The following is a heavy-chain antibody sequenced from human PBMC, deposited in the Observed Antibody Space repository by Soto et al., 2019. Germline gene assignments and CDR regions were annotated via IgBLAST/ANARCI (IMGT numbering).Heavy chain of an antibody. CDR2: ISGSGGST. CDR1: GFIFSHYA. J-gene: IGHJ4*02. D-gene: IGHD2-8*01. Sequence: EVQLLESGGGLVPPGGSLRLSCAASGFIFSHYAMSWVRQTPGKGLEWVSTISGSGGSTYYADSMKGRFTISRDNSKNTLYLQMNSLRAEDTAVYYCAVLTDCTNGVCTRPFHYWGQGTLVTVSS. V-gene: IGHV3-23*01. CDR3: AVLTDCTNGVCTRPFHY.